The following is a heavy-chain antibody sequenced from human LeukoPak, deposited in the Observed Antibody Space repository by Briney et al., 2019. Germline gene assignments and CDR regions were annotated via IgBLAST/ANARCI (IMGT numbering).Heavy chain of an antibody. Sequence: ASVKVSCKASGGTFSSYAISWVRQAPGQGLEWMGGIIPIFGTANYAQKFQGRVTITADESTSTAYMELNSLRSEDTAVYYCARVPPGYYDSSGYYYFAFDIWGQGTMVTVSS. J-gene: IGHJ3*02. CDR1: GGTFSSYA. CDR3: ARVPPGYYDSSGYYYFAFDI. D-gene: IGHD3-22*01. CDR2: IIPIFGTA. V-gene: IGHV1-69*13.